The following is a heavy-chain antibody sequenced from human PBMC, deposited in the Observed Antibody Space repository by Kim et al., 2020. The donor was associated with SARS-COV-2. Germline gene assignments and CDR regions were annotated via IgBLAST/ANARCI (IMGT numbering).Heavy chain of an antibody. V-gene: IGHV3-30*01. J-gene: IGHJ3*02. CDR3: AREGIVGATPSDAFDI. Sequence: SEQRGLTIARDNSKNALYLQMNSLRAEDTAVYYCAREGIVGATPSDAFDIWGQGTMVTVSS. D-gene: IGHD1-26*01.